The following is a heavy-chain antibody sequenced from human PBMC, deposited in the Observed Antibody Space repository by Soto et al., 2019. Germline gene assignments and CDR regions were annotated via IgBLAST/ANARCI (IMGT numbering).Heavy chain of an antibody. CDR3: VGGQYYFDY. CDR2: ISYDGSNK. CDR1: GFPFTTYG. D-gene: IGHD3-10*01. J-gene: IGHJ4*02. V-gene: IGHV3-30*03. Sequence: VQLVESGGGVVQPGRSLRLSCAASGFPFTTYGMHWVREGPGKGLDWVAAISYDGSNKFYADSVKGRFTISRDNSKNTLYLQMNSLRPEDTALYYCVGGQYYFDYRGQGTLVIVSS.